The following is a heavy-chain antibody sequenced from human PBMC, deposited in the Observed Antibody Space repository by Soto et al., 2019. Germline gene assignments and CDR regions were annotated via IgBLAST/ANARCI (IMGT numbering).Heavy chain of an antibody. Sequence: QVQLVQSGAEVKKPGSSVKVSCKDSGDTFSIFAISWVRQAPGQGLEWMGGIIPTIGTTNYAQRFQGRITITGDESTGTAYMELRSLKSEDTAVYYCARDLGSGYDPGDYWGQGTLVTVSS. D-gene: IGHD5-12*01. CDR3: ARDLGSGYDPGDY. V-gene: IGHV1-69*12. CDR1: GDTFSIFA. CDR2: IIPTIGTT. J-gene: IGHJ4*02.